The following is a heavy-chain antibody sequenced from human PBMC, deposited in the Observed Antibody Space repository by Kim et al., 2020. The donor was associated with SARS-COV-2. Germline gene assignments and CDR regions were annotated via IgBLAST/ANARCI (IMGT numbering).Heavy chain of an antibody. V-gene: IGHV3-30*01. CDR3: ARDAPPNYYDSSGYSGVFDY. D-gene: IGHD3-22*01. J-gene: IGHJ4*02. Sequence: SVKGRFTISRDNSKNTLYLQMNSLRAEDTAVYYCARDAPPNYYDSSGYSGVFDYWGQGTLVTVSS.